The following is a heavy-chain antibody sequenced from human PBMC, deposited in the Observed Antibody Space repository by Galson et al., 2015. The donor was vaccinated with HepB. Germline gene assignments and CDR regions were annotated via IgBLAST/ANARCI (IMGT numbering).Heavy chain of an antibody. J-gene: IGHJ4*02. CDR1: GFAFDDFA. Sequence: SLRLSCAASGFAFDDFAMNWVRQVPGKGLEWVSFISWDGGTSLYGDSVKGRFTISRDNNNNFVYLQMNSLRIEDTAPYYCAKEAATTECFDHWGQGTQVIVSS. CDR2: ISWDGGTS. V-gene: IGHV3-43*01. CDR3: AKEAATTECFDH. D-gene: IGHD1-1*01.